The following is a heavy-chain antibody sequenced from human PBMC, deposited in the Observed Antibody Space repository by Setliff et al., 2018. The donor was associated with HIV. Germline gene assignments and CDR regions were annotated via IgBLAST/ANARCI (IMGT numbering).Heavy chain of an antibody. Sequence: SETLSLTCTVSGGSISSHCWSWIRQSPGKGLEWTGNIHYTGTTHYNPSLKSRVTMSVDTSKNHVSPKLSSVTAADTAVYYCARHNCGTTACYGVVVWGQGTMVTVSS. V-gene: IGHV4-59*11. CDR3: ARHNCGTTACYGVVV. CDR2: IHYTGTT. D-gene: IGHD2-2*01. J-gene: IGHJ3*01. CDR1: GGSISSHC.